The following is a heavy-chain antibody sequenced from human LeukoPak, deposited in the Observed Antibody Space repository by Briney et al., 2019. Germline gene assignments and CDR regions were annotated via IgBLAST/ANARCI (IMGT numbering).Heavy chain of an antibody. D-gene: IGHD3-22*01. CDR1: GFTFSSYA. J-gene: IGHJ4*02. CDR3: ARDLYNSSGYYLTLGY. CDR2: ISGSGGST. V-gene: IGHV3-23*01. Sequence: GGSLRLSCAASGFTFSSYAMSWVRQAPGKGLEWVSAISGSGGSTYYADSVKGRFTISRDNSKNTLYLQMNSLRAEDTAVYYCARDLYNSSGYYLTLGYWGQGTLVTVSS.